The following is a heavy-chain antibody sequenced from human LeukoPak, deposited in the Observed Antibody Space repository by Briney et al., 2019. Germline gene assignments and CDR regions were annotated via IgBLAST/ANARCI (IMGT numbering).Heavy chain of an antibody. V-gene: IGHV1-18*01. CDR1: GYTFTSYG. CDR3: ARDPYGSGSYPVSSWFDP. Sequence: ASVKVSCKASGYTFTSYGISWVRQAPGQGLEWMGWISAYNGNTNYAQKLQGRVTMTTDTSTSTAYMELRSLRSDDTAVYYCARDPYGSGSYPVSSWFDPWGQGTLVTVSS. CDR2: ISAYNGNT. D-gene: IGHD3-10*01. J-gene: IGHJ5*02.